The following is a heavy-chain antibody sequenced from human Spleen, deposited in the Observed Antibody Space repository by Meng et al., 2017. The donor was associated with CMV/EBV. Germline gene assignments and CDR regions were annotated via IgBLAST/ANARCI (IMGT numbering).Heavy chain of an antibody. CDR1: GGSISSGGYY. D-gene: IGHD4-23*01. CDR2: IYYSGST. Sequence: CTVSGGSISSGGYYWSWIRQHPGKGLEWIGYIYYSGSTYYNPSLKSRVTISVDTSKNQFSLKLSSVTAADTAVYYCARVVSMVVTTWGQGTLVTVSS. J-gene: IGHJ5*02. V-gene: IGHV4-31*03. CDR3: ARVVSMVVTT.